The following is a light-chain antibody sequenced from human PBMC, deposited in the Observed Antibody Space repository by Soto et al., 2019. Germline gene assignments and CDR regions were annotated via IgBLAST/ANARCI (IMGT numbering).Light chain of an antibody. CDR2: DAS. Sequence: DIQMTQSPSSVSASIGDTVTITCQASQDISNYLNWYQQKPGKAPKLLIYDASNLETGVPSRFSGSGSGTDFTFTISSLQPEDIATYYCQQYGNLPPWTFGQGTKVDIK. J-gene: IGKJ1*01. V-gene: IGKV1-33*01. CDR1: QDISNY. CDR3: QQYGNLPPWT.